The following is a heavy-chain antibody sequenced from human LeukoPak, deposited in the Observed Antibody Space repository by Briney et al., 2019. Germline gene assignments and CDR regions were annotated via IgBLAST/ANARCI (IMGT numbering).Heavy chain of an antibody. Sequence: PSETLSLTCTVSDGSIRSSSYYWGWIRQPPGKRLEWIGSIYYSGSTYYNPSLQSRVTISVDTPRNQFSLKLSSVTAADTAVYCCARVSHYYDDSGYSVWFGPWGQGTLVTVSS. CDR2: IYYSGST. CDR1: DGSIRSSSYY. D-gene: IGHD3-22*01. CDR3: ARVSHYYDDSGYSVWFGP. V-gene: IGHV4-39*07. J-gene: IGHJ5*02.